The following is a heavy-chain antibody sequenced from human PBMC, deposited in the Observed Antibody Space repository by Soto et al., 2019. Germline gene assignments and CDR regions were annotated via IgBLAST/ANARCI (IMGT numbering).Heavy chain of an antibody. D-gene: IGHD2-15*01. CDR3: ARQLGSSFDY. J-gene: IGHJ4*02. V-gene: IGHV4-39*01. CDR1: GGSISSSSYY. CDR2: IYYSGST. Sequence: PSETLSLTCTVSGGSISSSSYYWGWIRQPPGKGLEWIGSIYYSGSTYYNPSLKSRVTISVDTSKNQFSLKLSSVTAADTAVYYCARQLGSSFDYWGQGTLVTVSS.